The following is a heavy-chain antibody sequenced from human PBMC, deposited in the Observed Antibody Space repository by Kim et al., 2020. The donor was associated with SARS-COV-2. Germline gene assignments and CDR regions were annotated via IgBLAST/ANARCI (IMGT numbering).Heavy chain of an antibody. V-gene: IGHV1-46*01. J-gene: IGHJ6*02. CDR1: GYTFTNYF. CDR3: ARAPPYYSSGYYLKYNYYYGSAV. Sequence: ASVKVSCKASGYTFTNYFIHWVRQAPGQGLQWMGIINPSGGDTTYAQKFQGRVTMIRDTSTSTVYMELSSLRSEDTAVYYCARAPPYYSSGYYLKYNYYYGSAVWGQGTTVTVSS. CDR2: INPSGGDT. D-gene: IGHD3-22*01.